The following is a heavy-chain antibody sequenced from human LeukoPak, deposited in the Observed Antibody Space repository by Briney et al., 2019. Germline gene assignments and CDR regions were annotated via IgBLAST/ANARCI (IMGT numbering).Heavy chain of an antibody. CDR3: ASSVSSYYYGSGSYSTNWFAP. D-gene: IGHD3-10*01. CDR2: INHSGST. Sequence: SETLSLTCAVYGGSFSGYYWSWIRQPPGKGLEWIGEINHSGSTNYNPSLKSRVTISVDTSKNQFSLKLSSVTAADTAVYYCASSVSSYYYGSGSYSTNWFAPWGQGTLVTVSS. V-gene: IGHV4-34*01. CDR1: GGSFSGYY. J-gene: IGHJ5*02.